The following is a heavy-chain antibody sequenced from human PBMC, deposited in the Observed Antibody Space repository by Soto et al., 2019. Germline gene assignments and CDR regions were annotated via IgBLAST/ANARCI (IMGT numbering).Heavy chain of an antibody. CDR1: GFTFSSYA. Sequence: EVQLLESGGGLVQPGGSLRLSCAASGFTFSSYAMSWVRQAPGKGLEWVSAISGSGGSTYYADSVKGRFTISRDNSKNTLYLQMNSLRAEDTAVYYCAKMASGWPYYYYGMDVWGQGTTVTVSS. CDR2: ISGSGGST. J-gene: IGHJ6*02. V-gene: IGHV3-23*01. D-gene: IGHD6-19*01. CDR3: AKMASGWPYYYYGMDV.